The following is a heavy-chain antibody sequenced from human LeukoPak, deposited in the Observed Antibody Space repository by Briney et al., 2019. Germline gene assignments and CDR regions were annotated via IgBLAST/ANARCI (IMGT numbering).Heavy chain of an antibody. V-gene: IGHV1-18*01. CDR3: AREYSYGTSRKRGYYYYYMDV. Sequence: ASVKVSCKASGYTFTSYGISWVRQAPGQGLEWMGWISAYNGNTNYAQKLQGRVTMTTDTSTSTAYMELRSLRSDDTAVYYCAREYSYGTSRKRGYYYYYMDVWGKGTTVTVSS. J-gene: IGHJ6*03. CDR2: ISAYNGNT. D-gene: IGHD5-18*01. CDR1: GYTFTSYG.